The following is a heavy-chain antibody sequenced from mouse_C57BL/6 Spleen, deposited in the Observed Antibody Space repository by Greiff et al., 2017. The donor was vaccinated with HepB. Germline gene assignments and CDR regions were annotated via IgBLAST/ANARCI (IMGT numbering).Heavy chain of an antibody. J-gene: IGHJ1*03. D-gene: IGHD2-3*01. V-gene: IGHV1-47*01. CDR1: GYTFTTYP. CDR3: AMRDGYLGYFDV. Sequence: VQLQESGAELVKPGASVKMSCKASGYTFTTYPIEWMKQNHGKSLEWIGNFHPYNDDTKYNEKFKGKATLNVEKSSSTVYFELIRLTSDDSSVYYWAMRDGYLGYFDVWGTGTTVTVSS. CDR2: FHPYNDDT.